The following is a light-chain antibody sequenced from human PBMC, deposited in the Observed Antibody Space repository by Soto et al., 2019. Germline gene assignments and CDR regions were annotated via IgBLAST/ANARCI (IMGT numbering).Light chain of an antibody. J-gene: IGLJ1*01. V-gene: IGLV2-14*01. Sequence: QSALTQPASVSGSPGQSIAISCTGSSSDIGIYKYVSWYQQHPGKVPKLIIYEVTNRPSGVSNRFSGSKSGNTASLTISGLRAEDEADYYCSSYTTSSTRVFGPGTKVTVL. CDR1: SSDIGIYKY. CDR3: SSYTTSSTRV. CDR2: EVT.